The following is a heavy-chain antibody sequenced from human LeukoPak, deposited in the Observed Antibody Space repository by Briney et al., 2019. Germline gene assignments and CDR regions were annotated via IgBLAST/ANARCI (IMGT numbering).Heavy chain of an antibody. D-gene: IGHD1-26*01. CDR1: GFTFSSYA. J-gene: IGHJ4*02. CDR2: SRNKVNSYTT. CDR3: TNLGGGPTYDGY. Sequence: GSLRLSCAASGFTFSSYAMTWVRQAPGKGLEWVGRSRNKVNSYTTEYAASVKGRFTISRDDSKNLLYLQMNSLKSEDTAVYYCTNLGGGPTYDGYWGQGTLVTVSS. V-gene: IGHV3-72*01.